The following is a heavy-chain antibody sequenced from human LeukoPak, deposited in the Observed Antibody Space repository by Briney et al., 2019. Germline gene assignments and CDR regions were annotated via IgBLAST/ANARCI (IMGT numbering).Heavy chain of an antibody. V-gene: IGHV3-30-3*01. D-gene: IGHD4-17*01. Sequence: GGSLRLSCAASGFTFSSYAMQWVRQAPGKGLEWVAVTSYDGSKKYYADSVQGRLTISRDNSKNTLYLRMDSLSAEDTAVYYCARSPAGDPTHFDFWGQGTLVTVSS. CDR3: ARSPAGDPTHFDF. CDR2: TSYDGSKK. J-gene: IGHJ4*02. CDR1: GFTFSSYA.